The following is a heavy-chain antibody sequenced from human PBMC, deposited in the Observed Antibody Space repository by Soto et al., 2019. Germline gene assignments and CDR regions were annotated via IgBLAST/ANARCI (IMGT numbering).Heavy chain of an antibody. Sequence: QMQLVQSGPEVKKPGTSVKVSCKASGFTFTSSAVQWVRQARGQRLEWIGWIVVVSGNTNYAQKFQERVTITRDMATRTAYRDLSSLRSEDTAVYYCAVADSAMVTGYYYFGIDVWGQGTTVTVSS. J-gene: IGHJ6*02. CDR3: AVADSAMVTGYYYFGIDV. D-gene: IGHD5-18*01. V-gene: IGHV1-58*01. CDR1: GFTFTSSA. CDR2: IVVVSGNT.